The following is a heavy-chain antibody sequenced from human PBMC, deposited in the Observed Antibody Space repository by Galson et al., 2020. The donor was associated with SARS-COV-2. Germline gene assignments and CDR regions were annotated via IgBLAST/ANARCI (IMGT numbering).Heavy chain of an antibody. D-gene: IGHD3-22*01. CDR2: IYYSGNT. CDR1: GGSISSSSYY. CDR3: ASGITMXXXXXXAXDI. V-gene: IGHV4-39*01. Sequence: ETSETLSLTCTVSGGSISSSSYYWGWIRQPPGKGLEWIGSIYYSGNTYYNPSLKSRVTISVDTSKNQFSLKLSSVTAADTAVYYCASGITMXXXXXXAXDIWGQGXXXTVSS. J-gene: IGHJ3*02.